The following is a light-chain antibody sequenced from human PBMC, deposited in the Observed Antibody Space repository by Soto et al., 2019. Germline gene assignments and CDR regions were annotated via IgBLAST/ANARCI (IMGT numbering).Light chain of an antibody. V-gene: IGKV3-15*01. CDR3: QQYKKWPRT. Sequence: EIVMTQSPATLSVSPGERAAISCLASQSVSSNFAWYQQKPGQAPRLLIYDASTRATGIPARFSGSGSGTEFTLTISSLQSEDFAVYYCQQYKKWPRTFGHGTKVDIK. CDR2: DAS. CDR1: QSVSSN. J-gene: IGKJ1*01.